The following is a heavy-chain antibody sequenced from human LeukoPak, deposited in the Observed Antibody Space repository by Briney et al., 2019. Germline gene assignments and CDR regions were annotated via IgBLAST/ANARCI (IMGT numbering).Heavy chain of an antibody. CDR1: GFKFSDYY. CDR3: ARGAKYYYYYMDV. CDR2: ISSSGSTI. Sequence: GGSQRLSCAASGFKFSDYYMSWIRQAPGKGLEWVSYISSSGSTIYYADSVKGRFTISRDNAKNSLYLQMNSLRAEDTAVYYCARGAKYYYYYMDVWGKGTTVTVSS. J-gene: IGHJ6*03. V-gene: IGHV3-11*01.